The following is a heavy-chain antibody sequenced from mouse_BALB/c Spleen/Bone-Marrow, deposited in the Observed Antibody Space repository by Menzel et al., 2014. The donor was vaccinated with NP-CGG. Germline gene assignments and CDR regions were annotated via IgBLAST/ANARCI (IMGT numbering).Heavy chain of an antibody. D-gene: IGHD1-1*01. CDR3: ARRTTTVVATDY. CDR2: INPSNGRT. J-gene: IGHJ2*01. Sequence: QVQLQQSGAELVKPGASVKLSYKASGYTFTSYWMHWVKQRPGQGLEWIGEINPSNGRTNYNEKFKSKATLTVDKSSSTAYMQLSSLTSEDSAVYYCARRTTTVVATDYWGQGTTLTVSS. CDR1: GYTFTSYW. V-gene: IGHV1S81*02.